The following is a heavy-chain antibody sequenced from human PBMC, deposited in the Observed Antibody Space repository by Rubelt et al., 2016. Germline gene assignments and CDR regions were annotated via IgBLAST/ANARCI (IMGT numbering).Heavy chain of an antibody. J-gene: IGHJ4*02. CDR1: GFIFSSYA. CDR3: AREGVGSTHYIDS. Sequence: HVQLVESGGDLVKPGGSLRLSCAASGFIFSSYAMHWVRQAPGKGLEWVAVISYDGSKYYSDSVKGRFTISRDNSKHTLYLQMNSLRAEDTAVYFCAREGVGSTHYIDSWGQGTLVTVAS. D-gene: IGHD1-26*01. CDR2: ISYDGSK. V-gene: IGHV3-30*04.